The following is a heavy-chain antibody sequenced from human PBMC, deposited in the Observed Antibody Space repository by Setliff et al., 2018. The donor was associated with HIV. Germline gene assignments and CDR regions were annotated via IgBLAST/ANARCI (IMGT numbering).Heavy chain of an antibody. CDR1: GYSFTGYD. V-gene: IGHV1-8*01. CDR2: MNPSTGEI. D-gene: IGHD3-10*01. Sequence: ASVKVSCKTSGYSFTGYDINWVRQATGQGLEWMAWMNPSTGEIGYAQKFQGRLTMTRDSSISTAYMELRGLRSEDTAIYYCARVSRGTVIRGVILIGYFDYWGQGTLVTVSS. J-gene: IGHJ4*02. CDR3: ARVSRGTVIRGVILIGYFDY.